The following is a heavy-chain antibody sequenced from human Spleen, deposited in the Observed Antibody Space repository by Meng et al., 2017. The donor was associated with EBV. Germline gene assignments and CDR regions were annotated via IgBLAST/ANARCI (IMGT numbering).Heavy chain of an antibody. V-gene: IGHV3-74*01. CDR1: EFICRRSW. Sequence: EVQLGVSGGAYGQPGGSLCLSCAALEFICRRSWMHWFRQPPGKRPLGVSRINENGTITNYADYVKGRFSISRDNAKNTLYLQINSLRVEDTAXYYCSRDLAGSDDYWGRGTLVTVSS. CDR3: SRDLAGSDDY. D-gene: IGHD1-14*01. J-gene: IGHJ4*02. CDR2: INENGTIT.